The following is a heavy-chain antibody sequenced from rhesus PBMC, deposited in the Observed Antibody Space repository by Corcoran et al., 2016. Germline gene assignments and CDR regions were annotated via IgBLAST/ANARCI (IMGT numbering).Heavy chain of an antibody. J-gene: IGHJ5-1*01. CDR1: GGSISSNW. CDR3: ARAAAGTYRFDV. V-gene: IGHV4-173*01. D-gene: IGHD6-31*01. Sequence: QLQLQESGPGLVKSSETLSLTCAVSGGSISSNWWSWIRQPPGKGLEWVGRNSGSVGSTSYNPSLRSRVTISTGTSKSQLSLKLISVAAADTAVYYCARAAAGTYRFDVWGPGVLVTVSS. CDR2: NSGSVGST.